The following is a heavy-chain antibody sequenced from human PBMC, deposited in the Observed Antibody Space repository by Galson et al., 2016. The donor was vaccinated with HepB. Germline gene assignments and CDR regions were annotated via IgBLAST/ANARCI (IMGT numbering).Heavy chain of an antibody. CDR2: IKSKTDGGTT. V-gene: IGHV3-15*01. D-gene: IGHD1-1*01. J-gene: IGHJ6*02. CDR1: GFTFSSNW. Sequence: SLRLSCAASGFTFSSNWMHWVRQAPGKGLEWVGRIKSKTDGGTTDYAAPVKGRFTISRDDSKNTLYLQMNSLKTEDTAVYYCTTGGGNWALGMDVWGQGTTVTVSS. CDR3: TTGGGNWALGMDV.